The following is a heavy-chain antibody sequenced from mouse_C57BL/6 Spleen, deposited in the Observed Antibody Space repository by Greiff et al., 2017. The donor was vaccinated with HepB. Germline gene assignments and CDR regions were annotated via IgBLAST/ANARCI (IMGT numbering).Heavy chain of an antibody. Sequence: QVQLQQPGTDLVKPGASVKLSCKASGYTFTSYWMHWVKQRPGQGLEWIGHINPRNGGTNYNEKFKSKATLTVDKSSSTAYMQLSSLTSEDSAVYYWASPLYYFGSFDYWGQGTTLTVSS. CDR2: INPRNGGT. CDR1: GYTFTSYW. V-gene: IGHV1-53*01. CDR3: ASPLYYFGSFDY. J-gene: IGHJ2*01. D-gene: IGHD1-1*01.